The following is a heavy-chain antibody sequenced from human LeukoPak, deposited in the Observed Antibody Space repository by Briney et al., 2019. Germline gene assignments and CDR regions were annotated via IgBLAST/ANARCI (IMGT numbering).Heavy chain of an antibody. Sequence: SVKVSCKASGGTFSSYAISWVRQAPGQGLEWMGGIIPIFGTANYAQKFQGRVTITADKSTSTAYMELSSLRSEDTAVYYCARDWGLGYCSGGSCLNWFDPWGQGTLVTVSS. CDR3: ARDWGLGYCSGGSCLNWFDP. D-gene: IGHD2-15*01. J-gene: IGHJ5*02. CDR2: IIPIFGTA. CDR1: GGTFSSYA. V-gene: IGHV1-69*06.